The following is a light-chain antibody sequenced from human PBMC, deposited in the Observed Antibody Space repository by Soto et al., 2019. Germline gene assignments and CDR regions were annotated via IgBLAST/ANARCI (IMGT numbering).Light chain of an antibody. CDR3: HLRET. CDR2: GAS. Sequence: EVVLTQSPATLSLSPVDRATLSCRASQSVSSSYLAWYQQKPGQAPRLVIYGASSRATGIPDRFSGSGSGTDFTLTISRLEPEDFAVYYCHLRETFGQGTKVDI. V-gene: IGKV3-20*01. J-gene: IGKJ1*01. CDR1: QSVSSSY.